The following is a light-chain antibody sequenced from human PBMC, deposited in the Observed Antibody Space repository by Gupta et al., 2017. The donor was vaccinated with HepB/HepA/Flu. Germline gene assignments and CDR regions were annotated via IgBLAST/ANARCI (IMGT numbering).Light chain of an antibody. J-gene: IGKJ4*01. CDR1: QDVTGY. CDR3: QNRSDSPLT. Sequence: EIVLTQSPATLSLSPGERATLSCRTSQDVTGYVAWYQQKPGQPPRLLFYDASNRATGIPARFSGSGSGKVFTLTISSVQPEYVAIYYCQNRSDSPLTFGGGTKVEIK. CDR2: DAS. V-gene: IGKV3-11*01.